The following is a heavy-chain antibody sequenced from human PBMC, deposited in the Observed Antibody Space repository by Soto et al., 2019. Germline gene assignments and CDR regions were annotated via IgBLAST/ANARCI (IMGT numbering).Heavy chain of an antibody. D-gene: IGHD2-21*02. CDR1: GFTFNTYW. CDR2: IYPGDSET. J-gene: IGHJ4*02. Sequence: GESLKISCKGSGFTFNTYWIAWVRQMPGKGLEWMGIIYPGDSETRYGPSFQGHVTISIDKSLNTAYLQWASLEASDTAMYYCARQATVVTPYYFDFWGQGTLVTVS. V-gene: IGHV5-51*01. CDR3: ARQATVVTPYYFDF.